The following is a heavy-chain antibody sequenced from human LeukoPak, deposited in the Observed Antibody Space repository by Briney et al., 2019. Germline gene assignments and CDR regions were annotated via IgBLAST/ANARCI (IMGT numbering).Heavy chain of an antibody. CDR1: GFTFSSSW. D-gene: IGHD3-10*01. CDR2: MNQDGSQK. V-gene: IGHV3-7*01. CDR3: ASGSLARGGSDY. J-gene: IGHJ4*02. Sequence: GGSLRLSCAASGFTFSSSWISWVRQAPGRGLEWVANMNQDGSQKYYVGSVKDRFTISRDNAKNSLYLQMNSLRDEDTAVYYCASGSLARGGSDYWGQGTLVTVSS.